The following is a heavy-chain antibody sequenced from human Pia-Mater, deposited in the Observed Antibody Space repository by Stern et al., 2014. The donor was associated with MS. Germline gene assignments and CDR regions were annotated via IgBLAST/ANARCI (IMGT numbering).Heavy chain of an antibody. Sequence: QVTLKESGPALVKPTQTLTLTCTFSGFSLSTSGMCVSWIRQPPGKALEWLALIDWDDDKYYRPSLKTRLTVSKDPYKNPVVLTMTNMYPVDTSTYYCARLTVTTNYGMDVWGQGTTVTVSS. V-gene: IGHV2-70*01. CDR1: GFSLSTSGMC. CDR2: IDWDDDK. D-gene: IGHD4-11*01. CDR3: ARLTVTTNYGMDV. J-gene: IGHJ6*02.